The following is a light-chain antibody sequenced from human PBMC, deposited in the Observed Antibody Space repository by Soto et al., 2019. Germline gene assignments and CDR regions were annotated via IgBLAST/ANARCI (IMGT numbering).Light chain of an antibody. Sequence: QSALTQPASVSGSPGQSITISCTGTSSDVGNYDLVSWYQQHPGEAPKLIIFEGSKRPSGVSNRFSGSRSGNTASLTISGLQAEDEADYYCQAYDDSLTAFVFGGGTKLTVL. CDR1: SSDVGNYDL. CDR2: EGS. V-gene: IGLV2-23*01. J-gene: IGLJ3*02. CDR3: QAYDDSLTAFV.